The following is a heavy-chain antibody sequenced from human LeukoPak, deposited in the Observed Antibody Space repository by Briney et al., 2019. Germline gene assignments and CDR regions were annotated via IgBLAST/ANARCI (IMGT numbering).Heavy chain of an antibody. Sequence: GASVKVSCKASGYTFTSYDFNWVRQAPGQGPEWIGWMNPNSGTTGYAQKFQGRVTMTRDTSTSTVYMELSSLRSEDTAVYYCARDLSQCSGGSCYAGNWFDPWGQGTLVTVSS. V-gene: IGHV1-8*01. CDR2: MNPNSGTT. CDR1: GYTFTSYD. D-gene: IGHD2-15*01. CDR3: ARDLSQCSGGSCYAGNWFDP. J-gene: IGHJ5*02.